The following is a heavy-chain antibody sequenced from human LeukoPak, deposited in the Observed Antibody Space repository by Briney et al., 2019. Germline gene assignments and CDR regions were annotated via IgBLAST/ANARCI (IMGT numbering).Heavy chain of an antibody. D-gene: IGHD1-1*01. CDR1: GFTFSSYS. CDR2: ISSSSSYI. J-gene: IGHJ6*03. Sequence: GGSLRLSCAASGFTFSSYSMNWVRQAPGKGLEWVSSISSSSSYIYYADSVKGRFTISRDNAKNSLYLQMNSLRAEDTAVYYCARGVTTPLYYYYHYMDVWGKGTTVTVSS. V-gene: IGHV3-21*01. CDR3: ARGVTTPLYYYYHYMDV.